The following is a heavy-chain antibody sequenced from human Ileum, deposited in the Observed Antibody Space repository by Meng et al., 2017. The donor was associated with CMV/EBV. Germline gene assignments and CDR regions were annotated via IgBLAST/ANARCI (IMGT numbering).Heavy chain of an antibody. CDR2: ISSSGSTI. J-gene: IGHJ6*02. V-gene: IGHV3-11*04. D-gene: IGHD3-3*01. CDR1: GFTFSDYY. CDR3: ARTPYYDFWSGSPSPVDV. Sequence: SLKISCAASGFTFSDYYMSWIRQAPGKGLEWVSYISSSGSTIYYADSVKGRFTISRDNAKNSLYLQMNSLRAEDTAVYYCARTPYYDFWSGSPSPVDVWGQGTTVTVSS.